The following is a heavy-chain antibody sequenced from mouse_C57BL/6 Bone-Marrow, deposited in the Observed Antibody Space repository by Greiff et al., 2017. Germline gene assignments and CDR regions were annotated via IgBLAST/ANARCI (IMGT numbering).Heavy chain of an antibody. V-gene: IGHV5-9*01. J-gene: IGHJ4*01. CDR3: ARQLYAMDY. Sequence: DVHLVESGGGLVKPGGSLKLSCAASGFTFSSYTMSWVRQTPEKRLEWVATISGGGGNTYYPDSVKGRFTISRDNAKNTLYLQMSSLRSEDTALYYCARQLYAMDYWGQGTSVTVSS. CDR2: ISGGGGNT. CDR1: GFTFSSYT.